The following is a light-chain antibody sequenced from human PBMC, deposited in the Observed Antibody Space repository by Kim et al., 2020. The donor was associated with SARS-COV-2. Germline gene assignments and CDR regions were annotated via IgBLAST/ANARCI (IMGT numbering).Light chain of an antibody. CDR3: QQYKSFSRT. Sequence: DILMTQSPSTLSASVGDRVTITCRASQSISGFLAWYQQKPGKAPKLLMYKASSLESGVPSRFSGSGSGTEFTLTISSLQPDDFATYYCQQYKSFSRTFGQGTKVDIK. J-gene: IGKJ1*01. V-gene: IGKV1-5*03. CDR1: QSISGF. CDR2: KAS.